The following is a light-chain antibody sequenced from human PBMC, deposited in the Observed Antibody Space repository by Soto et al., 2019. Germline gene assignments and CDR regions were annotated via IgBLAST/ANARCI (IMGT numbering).Light chain of an antibody. CDR3: LLDFSYFWA. J-gene: IGKJ1*01. CDR2: AAS. V-gene: IGKV1-5*03. Sequence: DIQLTQSPSTLSASVGDRVNITCRASQSVSRWLAWYQQKPGKAPKVMIYAASALQSGVPSRFSGSGSGTDFTLTSISLQHEDFATYYCLLDFSYFWAFGQGTKVDIK. CDR1: QSVSRW.